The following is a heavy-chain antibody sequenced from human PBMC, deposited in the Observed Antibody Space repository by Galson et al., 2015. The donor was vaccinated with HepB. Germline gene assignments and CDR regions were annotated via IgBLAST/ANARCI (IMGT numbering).Heavy chain of an antibody. CDR2: ISAYNGNT. D-gene: IGHD6-6*01. CDR3: ARLPISSSSRWVDY. CDR1: GYTFTSYG. J-gene: IGHJ4*02. V-gene: IGHV1-18*01. Sequence: SCKASGYTFTSYGISWVRQAPGQGLEWMGWISAYNGNTNYAQKLQGRVTMTTDTSTSTAYMELRGLRSDDTAVYYCARLPISSSSRWVDYWGQGTLVTVSS.